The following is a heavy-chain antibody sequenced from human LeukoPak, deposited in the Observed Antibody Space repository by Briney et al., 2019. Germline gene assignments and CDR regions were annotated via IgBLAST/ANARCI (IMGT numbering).Heavy chain of an antibody. V-gene: IGHV4-59*01. CDR2: IYYSGST. J-gene: IGHJ4*02. Sequence: PSETLSLTCTVSGGSISSYYWNWIRQPPGKGLEWIGCIYYSGSTNYNPSLKSRVTISVDTSKNQFSLKLSSVTAADTAVYYCARARLGYCSGGSCYSDYWGPGTLVTVSS. CDR1: GGSISSYY. D-gene: IGHD2-15*01. CDR3: ARARLGYCSGGSCYSDY.